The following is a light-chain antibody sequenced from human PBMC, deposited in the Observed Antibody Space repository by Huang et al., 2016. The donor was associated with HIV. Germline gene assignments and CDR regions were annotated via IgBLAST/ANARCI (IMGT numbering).Light chain of an antibody. Sequence: IVLTQSPDTLSLSPGERATLSCRATEDVRTYLSWYQQKSGQAPRLLIHDATTRATGIPARFSGSGSGTDFTLTISSLEHEDFAVYYCLHRGTWPPYTFGQGTKLEIK. CDR1: EDVRTY. J-gene: IGKJ2*01. CDR3: LHRGTWPPYT. CDR2: DAT. V-gene: IGKV3-11*01.